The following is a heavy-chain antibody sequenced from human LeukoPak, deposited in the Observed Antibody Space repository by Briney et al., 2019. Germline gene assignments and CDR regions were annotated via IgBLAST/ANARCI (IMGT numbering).Heavy chain of an antibody. CDR1: GYTFTSYD. Sequence: ASVKVSCKASGYTFTSYDINWVRQATGQGLEWMGWMNPNSGNTGYAQKFQGRVTMTRNTSISTAYMELSSLRSEDTAVYYCARGSPPLLWFGEYYYYYMDVWGKGTTVTISS. J-gene: IGHJ6*03. CDR3: ARGSPPLLWFGEYYYYYMDV. CDR2: MNPNSGNT. D-gene: IGHD3-10*01. V-gene: IGHV1-8*01.